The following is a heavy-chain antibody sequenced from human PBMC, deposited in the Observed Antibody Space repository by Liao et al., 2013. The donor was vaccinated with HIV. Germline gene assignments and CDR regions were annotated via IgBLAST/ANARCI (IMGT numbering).Heavy chain of an antibody. CDR2: VYTSGST. Sequence: QVQLQESGPGLVKPSETLSLTCTVSGGSITSYYWSWIRQPAGKGLEWIGRVYTSGSTNYNPSLKSRVTMSVDTSKKQFSLKLSSLTAADTAVYYCARDRPTPRTSGGVLPPTYMDVWGERDRRSSSP. CDR1: GGSITSYY. V-gene: IGHV4-4*07. D-gene: IGHD2-8*01. CDR3: ARDRPTPRTSGGVLPPTYMDV. J-gene: IGHJ6*03.